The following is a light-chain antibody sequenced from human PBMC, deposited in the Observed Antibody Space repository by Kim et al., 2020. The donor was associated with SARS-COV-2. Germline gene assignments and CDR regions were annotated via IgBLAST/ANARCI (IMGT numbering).Light chain of an antibody. Sequence: LAPGERATRSCRASQSVSSSYLAWYQQKPGQAPRLLICGASSRATGIPDRFSGSGSGTDFTLTISRLEPEDFAVYYCQQYGSSPHTFGQGTKLEI. J-gene: IGKJ2*01. V-gene: IGKV3-20*01. CDR2: GAS. CDR1: QSVSSSY. CDR3: QQYGSSPHT.